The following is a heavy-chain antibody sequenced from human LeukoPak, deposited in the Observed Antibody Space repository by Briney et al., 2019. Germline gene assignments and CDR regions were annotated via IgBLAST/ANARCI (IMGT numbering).Heavy chain of an antibody. V-gene: IGHV3-7*01. CDR3: ARDPENGALDI. CDR1: GFGFSSSW. CDR2: IDPTGGTI. Sequence: GGSLRLSCAASGFGFSSSWMSWVRQTPGKGLEWVAEIDPTGGTIVYVDSVKGRFTISRDNAKSSVFLQMSGLRAEDSAAYYCARDPENGALDIWGQGTMVTVSS. D-gene: IGHD1-1*01. J-gene: IGHJ3*02.